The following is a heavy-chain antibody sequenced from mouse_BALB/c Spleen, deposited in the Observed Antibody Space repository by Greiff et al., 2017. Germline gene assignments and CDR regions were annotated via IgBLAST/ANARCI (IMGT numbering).Heavy chain of an antibody. CDR2: ISYSGST. CDR3: ARDSEFITTASFDY. CDR1: GYSITSDYA. D-gene: IGHD1-2*01. Sequence: DVQLQESGPGLVKPSQSLSLTCTVTGYSITSDYAWNWIRQFPGNKLEWMGYISYSGSTSYNPSLKSRISITRDTSKNQFFLQLNSVTTEDTATYYCARDSEFITTASFDYWGQGTTLTVSS. V-gene: IGHV3-2*02. J-gene: IGHJ2*01.